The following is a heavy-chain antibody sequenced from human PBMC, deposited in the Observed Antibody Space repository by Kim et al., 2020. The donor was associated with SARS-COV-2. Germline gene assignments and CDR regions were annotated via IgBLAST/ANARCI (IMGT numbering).Heavy chain of an antibody. V-gene: IGHV1-3*01. CDR3: ARTYSSSWDDAFDI. J-gene: IGHJ3*02. D-gene: IGHD6-13*01. Sequence: SQKFQGRVTITRDTSASTAYMELSSLRSEDTAVYYCARTYSSSWDDAFDIWGQGTMVTVSS.